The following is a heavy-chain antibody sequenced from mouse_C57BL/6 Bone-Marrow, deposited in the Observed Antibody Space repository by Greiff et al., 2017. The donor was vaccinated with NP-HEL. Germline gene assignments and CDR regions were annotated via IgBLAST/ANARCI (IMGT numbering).Heavy chain of an antibody. V-gene: IGHV1-64*01. CDR1: GYTFTSYW. J-gene: IGHJ1*03. CDR2: IHPNSGST. Sequence: VQLQQPGAELVKPGASVKLSCKASGYTFTSYWMHWVKQRPGQGLEWIGMIHPNSGSTNYNEKFKSKATLTVDKSSSTAYMQLSSLTSEDSAVYYCVLWGYWYFDVWGTGTTVTVSS. CDR3: VLWGYWYFDV. D-gene: IGHD6-1*01.